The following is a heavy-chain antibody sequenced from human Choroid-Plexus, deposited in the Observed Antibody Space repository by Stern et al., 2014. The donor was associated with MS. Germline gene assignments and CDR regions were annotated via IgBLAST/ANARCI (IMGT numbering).Heavy chain of an antibody. Sequence: MQLVESGGGVAQPGRLLILSCAASGFTFSNFGMHWVRQAPGKGLEWVALISYDGSDKYYADSGKGRFTILRDNSKNTLYMHMNSLRAEDTAVYYCAKDRQWSTYFFDYWGQGSLVTVSS. CDR1: GFTFSNFG. CDR2: ISYDGSDK. D-gene: IGHD2-15*01. V-gene: IGHV3-30*18. J-gene: IGHJ4*02. CDR3: AKDRQWSTYFFDY.